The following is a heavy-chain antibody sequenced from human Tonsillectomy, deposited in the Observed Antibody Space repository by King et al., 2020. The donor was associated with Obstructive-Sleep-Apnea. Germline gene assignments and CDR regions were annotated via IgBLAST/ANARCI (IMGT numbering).Heavy chain of an antibody. CDR1: GVSISSYY. D-gene: IGHD6-19*01. V-gene: IGHV4-59*01. CDR2: IYYSWST. J-gene: IGHJ3*02. CDR3: ASGYSSGPPDAFDI. Sequence: VQLQESGPGLVKPSETLSLTCTVSGVSISSYYWNWIRQPPGKGLEWIGYIYYSWSTNYNPSLKSRITISVDTSKNQFSLTLISVTAADTAVYYCASGYSSGPPDAFDIWGQGTMVTVSS.